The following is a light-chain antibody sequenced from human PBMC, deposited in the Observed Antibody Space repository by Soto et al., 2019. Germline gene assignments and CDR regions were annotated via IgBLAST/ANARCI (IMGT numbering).Light chain of an antibody. CDR3: QQHIGWPLT. Sequence: EIVLTQSPATLSLSPGERVTLSCRASQTVRSSLAWHQQKPGQAPRLIIYEASNRATGIPARFSGSGSGTDFTLTISSLEPEDFAVYYCQQHIGWPLTFGGGTKVEI. J-gene: IGKJ4*01. CDR2: EAS. V-gene: IGKV3-11*01. CDR1: QTVRSS.